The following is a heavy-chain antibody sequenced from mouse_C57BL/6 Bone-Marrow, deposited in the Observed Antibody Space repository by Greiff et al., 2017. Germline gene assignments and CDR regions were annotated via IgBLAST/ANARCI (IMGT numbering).Heavy chain of an antibody. CDR3: TTPFTTVVATRAY. J-gene: IGHJ3*01. D-gene: IGHD1-1*01. V-gene: IGHV14-1*01. CDR2: IDPEDGDT. CDR1: GFNIKDYY. Sequence: EVQLQESGAELVRPGASVKLSCTASGFNIKDYYMHWVKQRPEQGLEWIGRIDPEDGDTEDAPKFQGKATMTADTSSNTAYLQLSSLTSEDTAVYYCTTPFTTVVATRAYWGQGTLVTVSA.